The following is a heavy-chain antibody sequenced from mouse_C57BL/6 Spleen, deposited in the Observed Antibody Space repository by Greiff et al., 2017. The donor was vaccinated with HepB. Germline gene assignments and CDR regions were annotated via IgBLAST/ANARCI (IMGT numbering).Heavy chain of an antibody. V-gene: IGHV1-62-2*01. J-gene: IGHJ3*01. Sequence: VQLQQSGAELVKPGASVKLSCKASGYTFTEYTIHWVKQRSGQGLEWIGWFYPGSGSIKYNEKFKDKATLTADKSSSTVYMELSRLTSEDSAVYVCERQAERGQLRLPAWFAYWGQGTLVTVSA. D-gene: IGHD3-2*02. CDR1: GYTFTEYT. CDR2: FYPGSGSI. CDR3: ERQAERGQLRLPAWFAY.